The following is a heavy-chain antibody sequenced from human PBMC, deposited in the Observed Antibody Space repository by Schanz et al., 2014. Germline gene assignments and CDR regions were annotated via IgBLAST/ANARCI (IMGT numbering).Heavy chain of an antibody. Sequence: VQLVESGGGVVQPGRSLRLSCAASGFIFGSSVMAWVRQAPGKGLEWISYITYNGGTIYYADSVKGRFTISRDNSKNTLYLQMNSLRAEDTAVYFCAKDLGVDCGDGCFNWYFDLWGRGTLXTVSS. CDR2: ITYNGGTI. D-gene: IGHD2-21*02. J-gene: IGHJ2*01. CDR1: GFIFGSSV. CDR3: AKDLGVDCGDGCFNWYFDL. V-gene: IGHV3-23*04.